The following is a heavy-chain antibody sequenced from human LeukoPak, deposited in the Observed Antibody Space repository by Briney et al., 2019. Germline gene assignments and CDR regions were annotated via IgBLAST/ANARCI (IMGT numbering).Heavy chain of an antibody. CDR2: IYYSGST. V-gene: IGHV4-59*08. CDR1: GGSISSYY. Sequence: PSETLSLTCTVSGGSISSYYWSWIRQPPGKGLEWIGYIYYSGSTNYNPSLKSRVTISVDTSKNQFSLKLSSVTAADTAVYYCARFPNSGYDTDKDYWGQGTLVTVSS. D-gene: IGHD5-12*01. J-gene: IGHJ4*02. CDR3: ARFPNSGYDTDKDY.